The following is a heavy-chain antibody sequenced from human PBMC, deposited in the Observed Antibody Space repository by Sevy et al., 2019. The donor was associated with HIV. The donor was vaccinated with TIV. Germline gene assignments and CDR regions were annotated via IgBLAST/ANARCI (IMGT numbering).Heavy chain of an antibody. CDR2: IKQDGSEK. CDR1: GLTFSSYW. D-gene: IGHD6-19*01. Sequence: GGSLRLSCAVSGLTFSSYWMGWVRQAPGKGLEWVANIKQDGSEKDYVDSVKGRFTISRDNAKNSLYLQMNSLRVEDTAVYYCGRDQAVAWGGRGWFDPWGQGTLVTVSS. J-gene: IGHJ5*02. CDR3: GRDQAVAWGGRGWFDP. V-gene: IGHV3-7*01.